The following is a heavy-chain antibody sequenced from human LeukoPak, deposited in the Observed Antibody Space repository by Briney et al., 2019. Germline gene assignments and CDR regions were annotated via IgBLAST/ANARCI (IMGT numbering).Heavy chain of an antibody. CDR1: GGSISSSNW. Sequence: SSETLSLTCAVSGGSISSSNWWSWVRQPPGKGLEWIGEIYHSGITNYNPSLESRVTISVDKSTNQFSLKLNSVTAADTAVYYCARSTYGLGGYFDYWGQGTLVTVSS. CDR2: IYHSGIT. CDR3: ARSTYGLGGYFDY. V-gene: IGHV4-4*02. J-gene: IGHJ4*02. D-gene: IGHD2-8*01.